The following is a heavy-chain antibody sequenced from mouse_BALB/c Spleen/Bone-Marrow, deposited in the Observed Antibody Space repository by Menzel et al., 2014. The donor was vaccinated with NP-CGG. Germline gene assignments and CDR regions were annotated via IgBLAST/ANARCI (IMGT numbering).Heavy chain of an antibody. CDR1: GYAFSTYW. CDR2: IYPGNGNA. CDR3: SRGGNYGTY. Sequence: VQLQQSGAELVRPGSSVKISCKASGYAFSTYWMNWVKQRPGQGLEWIGQIYPGNGNADYNGKFKDKATLTADKSSRTAYMHLSGLTSEDSAVYFCSRGGNYGTYWGQGTLVTVSA. J-gene: IGHJ3*01. V-gene: IGHV1-80*01. D-gene: IGHD2-1*01.